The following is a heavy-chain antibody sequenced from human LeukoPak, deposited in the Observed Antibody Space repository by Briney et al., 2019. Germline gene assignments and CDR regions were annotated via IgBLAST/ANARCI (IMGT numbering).Heavy chain of an antibody. CDR3: AREGYNYPYYYYGMDV. V-gene: IGHV3-48*03. CDR1: GFTFSTYE. J-gene: IGHJ6*02. D-gene: IGHD5-18*01. Sequence: PGGSLRLSCAASGFTFSTYEMNWARQAPGKGLEWVSYISSSGSTIYYADSVKGRFTISRDNAKNSLYLQMNSLRAEDTALYYCAREGYNYPYYYYGMDVWGQGTTVTVSS. CDR2: ISSSGSTI.